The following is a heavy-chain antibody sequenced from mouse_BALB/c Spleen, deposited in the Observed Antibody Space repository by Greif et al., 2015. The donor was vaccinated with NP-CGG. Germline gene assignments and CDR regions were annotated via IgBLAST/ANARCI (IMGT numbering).Heavy chain of an antibody. CDR1: GFSLTSYG. Sequence: QVQLQQSGPGLVAPSQSLSITCAVSGFSLTSYGVSWVRQPPGKGLEWLGVIRGDGSTNYHSALISRLSISKDNSKSXVFLKLNSLQTDDTATCYCAIQTARATWFAYWGQGTLVTVSA. J-gene: IGHJ3*01. D-gene: IGHD3-2*01. V-gene: IGHV2-3*01. CDR3: AIQTARATWFAY. CDR2: IRGDGST.